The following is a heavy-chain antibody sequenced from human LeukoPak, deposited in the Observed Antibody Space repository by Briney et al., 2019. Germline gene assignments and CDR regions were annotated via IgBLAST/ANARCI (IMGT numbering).Heavy chain of an antibody. D-gene: IGHD3-9*01. CDR3: AKGLTRVDY. V-gene: IGHV3-23*01. J-gene: IGHJ4*02. Sequence: SVKGRFTISRDNSKNTLYLQMNSLRAEDTAVYYCAKGLTRVDYWGQGTLVTVSS.